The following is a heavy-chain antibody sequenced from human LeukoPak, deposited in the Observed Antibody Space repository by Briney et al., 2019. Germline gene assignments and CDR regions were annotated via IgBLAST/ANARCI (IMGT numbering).Heavy chain of an antibody. J-gene: IGHJ4*02. D-gene: IGHD3-9*01. CDR2: IIPIFATP. CDR1: GGTFSNYA. Sequence: SVKVSCKASGGTFSNYAISWVRQAPGQGLEWMGGIIPIFATPNYAQKFQGRVTITADESTSTAYMELSSLKSDDTAIHYCARGVGRYDILTGRLDYWGQGTLVTVSS. CDR3: ARGVGRYDILTGRLDY. V-gene: IGHV1-69*13.